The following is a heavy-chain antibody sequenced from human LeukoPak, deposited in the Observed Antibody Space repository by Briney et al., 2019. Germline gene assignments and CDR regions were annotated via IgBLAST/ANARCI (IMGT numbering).Heavy chain of an antibody. CDR3: TRDHCSGDNCPSFDY. CDR2: IGAYNGDT. D-gene: IGHD2-15*01. V-gene: IGHV1-18*04. J-gene: IGHJ4*02. CDR1: GYTFTSFG. Sequence: GASVKASCKPSGYTFTSFGISGVRQAPGQGLEWMGWIGAYNGDTNYAQKFQGRVTMTTDTSTSTAYMDLRSLRSDDTAVYYCTRDHCSGDNCPSFDYWGQGTLVTVSS.